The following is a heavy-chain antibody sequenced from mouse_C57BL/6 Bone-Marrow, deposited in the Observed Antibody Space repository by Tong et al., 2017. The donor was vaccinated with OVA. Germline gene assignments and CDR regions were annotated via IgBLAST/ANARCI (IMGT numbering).Heavy chain of an antibody. CDR2: ISSGSSTI. CDR1: GFTFSDYG. Sequence: EVRLQESGGGLVKPGGSLKLSCAASGFTFSDYGMHWVRQAPEKGLEWVAYISSGSSTIYYADTVKGRFTISRDNAKNTLFLQMTSLRSEDTAMYYCARRITRYFDVWGTGTTVTVSS. CDR3: ARRITRYFDV. J-gene: IGHJ1*03. V-gene: IGHV5-17*01.